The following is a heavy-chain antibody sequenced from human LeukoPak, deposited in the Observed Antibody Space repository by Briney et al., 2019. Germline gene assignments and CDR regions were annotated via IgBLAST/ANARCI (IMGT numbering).Heavy chain of an antibody. CDR1: GFTFTSSA. D-gene: IGHD5-18*01. V-gene: IGHV1-58*02. Sequence: SVKVSCKXSGFTFTSSAXXXXXXARGQXXXXXXWIVVXSXNXNYAXXXXXXXXXXXDMSTSTAYMELSSLRSEDTAVYYCAARGYSYGYDDYWGQGTLVTVSS. J-gene: IGHJ4*02. CDR3: AARGYSYGYDDY. CDR2: IVVXSXNX.